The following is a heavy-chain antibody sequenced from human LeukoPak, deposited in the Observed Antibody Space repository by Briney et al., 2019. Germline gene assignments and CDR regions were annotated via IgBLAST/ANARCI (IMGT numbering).Heavy chain of an antibody. J-gene: IGHJ4*02. V-gene: IGHV4-34*01. D-gene: IGHD3-22*01. CDR1: GGSFSGYY. CDR2: INHSGST. CDR3: ARGGRTMIVVVITDYFDY. Sequence: SETLSLTCAVYGGSFSGYYWSWIRQPPGKGLEWIGEINHSGSTNYNSSLKSRVTISVDTSKNQFSLKLSSVTAADTAVYYCARGGRTMIVVVITDYFDYWGQGTLVTVSS.